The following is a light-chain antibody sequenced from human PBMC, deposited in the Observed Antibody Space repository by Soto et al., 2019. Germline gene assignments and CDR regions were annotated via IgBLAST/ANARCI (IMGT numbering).Light chain of an antibody. CDR2: DAF. J-gene: IGKJ4*01. CDR1: QSVGSK. V-gene: IGKV3-15*01. CDR3: QQYKNWPPLT. Sequence: EVVMTQSPATQSVSPGERATLSCRASQSVGSKLAWYQQKPGQAPRLLIFDAFTRATGIPARFSGSGSGTEFTLFISSLQSEDFAVYYCQQYKNWPPLTFGGGTKVEI.